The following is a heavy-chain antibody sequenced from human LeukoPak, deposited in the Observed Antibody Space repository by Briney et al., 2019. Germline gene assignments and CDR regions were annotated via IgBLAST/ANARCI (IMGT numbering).Heavy chain of an antibody. CDR2: INPNSGET. J-gene: IGHJ4*02. CDR3: ARGGMITCGGVPFDY. Sequence: ASVKVSCKASGYTFTGYYMHWVRQAPGQGLEWMGWINPNSGETRYAQKFQGRVTMTRDTSISTAYMDLSRLRSDDTAVYYCARGGMITCGGVPFDYWGQGTLVTVSS. D-gene: IGHD3-16*01. V-gene: IGHV1-2*02. CDR1: GYTFTGYY.